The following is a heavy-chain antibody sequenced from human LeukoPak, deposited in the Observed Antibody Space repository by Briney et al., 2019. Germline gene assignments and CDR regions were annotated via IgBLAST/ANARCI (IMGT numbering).Heavy chain of an antibody. Sequence: PSETLSLTCTVSGGSINSYSWSWIRQPPGKGLEWIGYIFYSGSTNYNPSLKSRVTISEDTSRNRISLKLRSVTAADTAVYYCATITVVTQYWGQGTLVTVSS. V-gene: IGHV4-59*01. CDR3: ATITVVTQY. D-gene: IGHD4-23*01. CDR2: IFYSGST. J-gene: IGHJ4*02. CDR1: GGSINSYS.